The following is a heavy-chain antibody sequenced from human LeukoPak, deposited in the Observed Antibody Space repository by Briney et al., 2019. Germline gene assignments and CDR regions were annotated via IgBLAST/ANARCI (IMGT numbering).Heavy chain of an antibody. CDR3: ARHRKADTSTDY. J-gene: IGHJ4*02. CDR2: INHSGST. Sequence: SETLSLTCAVYGGSFSGYYWSWIRQPPGKGLEWIGEINHSGSTYYNPSLKSRVTISLDTSKNQFSLRLSSVTAADTAMYYCARHRKADTSTDYWGQGTLVTVSS. CDR1: GGSFSGYY. D-gene: IGHD5-18*01. V-gene: IGHV4-34*01.